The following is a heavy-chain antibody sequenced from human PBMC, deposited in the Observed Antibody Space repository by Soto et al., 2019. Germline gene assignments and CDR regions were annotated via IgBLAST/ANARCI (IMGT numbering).Heavy chain of an antibody. CDR2: IKQDGSEK. Sequence: GGSLRLSCAASGFTFSSYWMSWVRQAPGKGLEWVANIKQDGSEKYYVDSVKGRFTISRDNAKNSLYLQMNSLRAEDTAVYYCARQVRQPLPGSRYYYYYYYVDVWGKGTTVTVSS. CDR1: GFTFSSYW. J-gene: IGHJ6*03. CDR3: ARQVRQPLPGSRYYYYYYYVDV. D-gene: IGHD2-21*01. V-gene: IGHV3-7*01.